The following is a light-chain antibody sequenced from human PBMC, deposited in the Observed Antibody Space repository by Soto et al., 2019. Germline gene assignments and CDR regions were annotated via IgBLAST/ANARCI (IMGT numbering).Light chain of an antibody. CDR3: KQLKSYPLT. CDR2: ATS. J-gene: IGKJ4*01. V-gene: IGKV1-9*01. Sequence: DIQLTQSPSFLSASVGDTVTITCRASQGISTYLAWYQQKPGKAPILLIYATSTLHSGVPSSFSGSGSGIEFTLAISSLQPEDFAIYYCKQLKSYPLTFGGGTKVEL. CDR1: QGISTY.